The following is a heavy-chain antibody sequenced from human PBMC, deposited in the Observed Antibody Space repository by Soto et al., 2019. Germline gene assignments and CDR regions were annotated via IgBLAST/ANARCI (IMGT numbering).Heavy chain of an antibody. J-gene: IGHJ4*02. D-gene: IGHD5-12*01. Sequence: PGGSLRLSCAASGFTFSSYSMNWVRQAPGKGLEWVSSISSSSSYIYYADSVKGRFTISRDNAKNSLYLQMNSLRAEDTAVYYCARDGLSPIVATILARPEPHYFDYWGQGTLVTVSS. CDR1: GFTFSSYS. V-gene: IGHV3-21*01. CDR2: ISSSSSYI. CDR3: ARDGLSPIVATILARPEPHYFDY.